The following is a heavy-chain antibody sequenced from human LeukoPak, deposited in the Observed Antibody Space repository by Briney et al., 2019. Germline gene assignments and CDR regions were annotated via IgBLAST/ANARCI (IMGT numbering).Heavy chain of an antibody. Sequence: PGGSLRLSCAASGFTFSTYGMHWVRQAPGKGLEWVAFIRYDGSNKYYADSVKGRFTISRDNSKNTLYLQMNSLRGEDTAVYHCAKDTGGGYGPFGYWGQGTLVTVSS. CDR1: GFTFSTYG. V-gene: IGHV3-30*02. CDR2: IRYDGSNK. D-gene: IGHD1-26*01. CDR3: AKDTGGGYGPFGY. J-gene: IGHJ4*02.